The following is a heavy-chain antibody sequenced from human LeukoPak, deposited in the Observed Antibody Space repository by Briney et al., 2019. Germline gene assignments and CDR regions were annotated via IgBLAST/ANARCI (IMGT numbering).Heavy chain of an antibody. CDR3: ARDLGLRTPLFDY. Sequence: RGSLRVSCAASGLTFSTYSMNRVRQAPGKGLEWVSSIRSSSIHIYYADSLKGRFTISRDNAKNSLYLQMNSLRAEDTAVYYCARDLGLRTPLFDYWGQGNLVTVSS. D-gene: IGHD3/OR15-3a*01. J-gene: IGHJ4*02. V-gene: IGHV3-21*01. CDR2: IRSSSIHI. CDR1: GLTFSTYS.